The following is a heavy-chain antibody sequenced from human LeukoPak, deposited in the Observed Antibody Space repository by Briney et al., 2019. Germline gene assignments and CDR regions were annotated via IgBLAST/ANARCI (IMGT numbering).Heavy chain of an antibody. J-gene: IGHJ4*02. CDR2: IYYSGST. CDR1: GGSISSSYYY. D-gene: IGHD3-16*01. Sequence: SETLSLTCTVSGGSISSSYYYWGWIRQPPGKGLEWIGSIYYSGSTYYNPSLKSRVTTSVDTSKNQFSLKLPSVTAADTAVYYCARGFGHYFDYWGQGTLVTVSS. V-gene: IGHV4-39*07. CDR3: ARGFGHYFDY.